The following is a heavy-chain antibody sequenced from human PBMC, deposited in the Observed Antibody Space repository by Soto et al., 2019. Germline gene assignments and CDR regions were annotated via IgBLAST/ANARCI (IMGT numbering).Heavy chain of an antibody. CDR2: IWYDGSKE. CDR3: ARDRSAGNYFYYGMDV. D-gene: IGHD1-1*01. V-gene: IGHV3-33*01. J-gene: IGHJ6*02. Sequence: QVQLVESGGGVVQPGRSLRLSCAASGLNFNRNGMHWVRQAPGKGLEWVAVIWYDGSKESYSDSVKGRFTISRDNSKNMLYLQMNSVRVEDTAVYFCARDRSAGNYFYYGMDVWGQGTTVTVS. CDR1: GLNFNRNG.